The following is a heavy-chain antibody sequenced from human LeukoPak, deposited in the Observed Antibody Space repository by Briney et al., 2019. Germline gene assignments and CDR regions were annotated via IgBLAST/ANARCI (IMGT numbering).Heavy chain of an antibody. Sequence: ASVKVSCKASGYTFTGYYMHWVRQAPGQGLEWMGWINPNSGGTNYAQKFQGRVTMTRGTSISTAYMELSRLRSDDTAVYYCARVTELPTRSLDFDYWGQGTLVTVSS. CDR1: GYTFTGYY. V-gene: IGHV1-2*02. CDR2: INPNSGGT. J-gene: IGHJ4*02. CDR3: ARVTELPTRSLDFDY. D-gene: IGHD1-26*01.